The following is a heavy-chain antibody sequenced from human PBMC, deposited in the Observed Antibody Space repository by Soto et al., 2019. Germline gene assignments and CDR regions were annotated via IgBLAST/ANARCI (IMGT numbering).Heavy chain of an antibody. CDR1: GGSFSGYY. Sequence: SETLSLTCAVYGGSFSGYYWSWIRQPPGKGLEWIGEINHSGSTNYNPSLKSRVTISVDTSKNQFSLKLSSVTAADTAVYYCARGGIPAAMSRYRNYYMDVWGKGTTVTVSS. CDR2: INHSGST. J-gene: IGHJ6*03. CDR3: ARGGIPAAMSRYRNYYMDV. D-gene: IGHD2-2*01. V-gene: IGHV4-34*01.